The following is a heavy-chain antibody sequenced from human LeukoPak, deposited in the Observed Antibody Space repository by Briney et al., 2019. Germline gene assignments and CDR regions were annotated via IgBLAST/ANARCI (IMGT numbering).Heavy chain of an antibody. V-gene: IGHV3-66*01. CDR2: LYGGGNT. D-gene: IGHD2-21*01. CDR1: GFIVSGNY. CDR3: AREPTSLIL. Sequence: GGSLRLSCAASGFIVSGNYMTWVRQAPGKGLEWVSTLYGGGNTYYADSVKGRFTISRDNAKNSLYLQMNSLRAEDTAVYYCAREPTSLILWGQGTLVTVSS. J-gene: IGHJ1*01.